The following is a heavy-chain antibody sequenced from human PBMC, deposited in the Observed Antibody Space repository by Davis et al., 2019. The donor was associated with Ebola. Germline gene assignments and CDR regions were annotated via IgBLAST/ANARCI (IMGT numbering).Heavy chain of an antibody. D-gene: IGHD4-17*01. Sequence: PGGSLRLSCASSGFTFSTYAMTWVRQAPGKGLAWVSAISSSGSGTYYADSAKGRFTISRDNSKNTLYLQMNSLRAEDTAIYYCAKTTVTTPSRSIDYWGQGTLVTVSS. J-gene: IGHJ4*02. CDR2: ISSSGSGT. CDR3: AKTTVTTPSRSIDY. CDR1: GFTFSTYA. V-gene: IGHV3-23*01.